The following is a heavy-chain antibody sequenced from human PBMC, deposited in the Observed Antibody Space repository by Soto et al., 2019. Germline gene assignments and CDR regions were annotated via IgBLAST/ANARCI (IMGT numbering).Heavy chain of an antibody. CDR1: GGSISSSSYY. V-gene: IGHV4-39*07. Sequence: SETLSLTCTVSGGSISSSSYYWGWIRQPPGKGLEWIGSIYYSGSTYYNPSLKSRVTISADKSISTAYLQWSSLKASDTAMYYCARGGRTYYDFWSGYSPWGKGTTVTVSS. J-gene: IGHJ6*04. D-gene: IGHD3-3*01. CDR3: ARGGRTYYDFWSGYSP. CDR2: IYYSGST.